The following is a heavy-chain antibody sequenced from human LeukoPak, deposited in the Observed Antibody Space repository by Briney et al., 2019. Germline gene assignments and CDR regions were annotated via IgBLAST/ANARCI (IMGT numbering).Heavy chain of an antibody. J-gene: IGHJ5*02. Sequence: GASVKVSCKASGYTFTGYYMHWVRQAPGQGLEWMGWINPNSGGTNYAQKFQGRVTMTRDTSISTAYMELSRLRSDDTAVYYCARANFPVPAAAQNWFDPWGQGTLVTVSS. CDR3: ARANFPVPAAAQNWFDP. D-gene: IGHD2-2*01. V-gene: IGHV1-2*02. CDR1: GYTFTGYY. CDR2: INPNSGGT.